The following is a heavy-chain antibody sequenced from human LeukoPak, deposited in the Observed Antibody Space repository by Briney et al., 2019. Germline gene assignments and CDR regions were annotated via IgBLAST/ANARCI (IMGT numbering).Heavy chain of an antibody. CDR3: ARHGGCSSTSCYTRFDP. J-gene: IGHJ5*02. Sequence: SETLSLTCTVSGGSISSSSYYWGWIRQPPGKGLEWIGSIYYSGSTYYNPSLKSRVTISVDTSKNQFSLKLSSVTAADTAVYHCARHGGCSSTSCYTRFDPWGQGTLVTVSS. CDR1: GGSISSSSYY. V-gene: IGHV4-39*01. D-gene: IGHD2-2*02. CDR2: IYYSGST.